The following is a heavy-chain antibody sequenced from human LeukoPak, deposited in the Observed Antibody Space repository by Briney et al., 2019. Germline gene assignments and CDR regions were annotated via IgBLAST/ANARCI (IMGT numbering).Heavy chain of an antibody. CDR2: IGVSGSTI. J-gene: IGHJ4*02. D-gene: IGHD6-19*01. V-gene: IGHV3-48*03. CDR1: GFTFSSYE. CDR3: AREGAVTGRGLFDH. Sequence: GGSLRLSCAASGFTFSSYEMSWLRQAPGKGLEWVSYIGVSGSTIYFADSVRGRFTISRDNAKNSLYLQMNSLRAEDTAVYFCAREGAVTGRGLFDHWGQGDLVTVSS.